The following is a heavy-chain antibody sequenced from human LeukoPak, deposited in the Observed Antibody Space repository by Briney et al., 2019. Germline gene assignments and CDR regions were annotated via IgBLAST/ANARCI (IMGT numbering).Heavy chain of an antibody. Sequence: ASVKVSCKASSYTFTNYAFTWVRQAPGQGLEWMGGIIPIFATANYARKFQGRVSITADESTSTAYMDLSSLRSEDTAVYYCARVSEVVAQAFDYWGQGTLVTVSS. J-gene: IGHJ4*02. D-gene: IGHD5-12*01. CDR1: SYTFTNYA. CDR2: IIPIFATA. CDR3: ARVSEVVAQAFDY. V-gene: IGHV1-69*13.